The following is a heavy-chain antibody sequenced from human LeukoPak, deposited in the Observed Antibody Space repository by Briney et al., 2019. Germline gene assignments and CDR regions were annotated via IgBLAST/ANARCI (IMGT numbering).Heavy chain of an antibody. J-gene: IGHJ6*02. CDR2: ISHDGDNK. Sequence: GGSLRLSCAASRFTFISYAMHWVRQAPGKGLEWVAVISHDGDNKYYAGSVKGRFTISRDNSKITVYLQMNSLKAEDTAVYYCAKELYNYGDYGAEGLDVGGQGTTLTVS. CDR3: AKELYNYGDYGAEGLDV. CDR1: RFTFISYA. D-gene: IGHD4-17*01. V-gene: IGHV3-30*18.